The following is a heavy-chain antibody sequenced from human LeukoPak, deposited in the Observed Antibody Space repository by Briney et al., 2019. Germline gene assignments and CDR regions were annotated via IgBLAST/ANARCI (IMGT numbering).Heavy chain of an antibody. V-gene: IGHV4-39*02. CDR1: GGSISDIISN. Sequence: SETLALTCTVSGGSISDIISNWGWIRQPPGKGLEWIANISYSGSTYYNPSLKSRVTISVDTSKNQFSLKLTSVTAADTAVYFCARDYGDYHFDYWGQGTLVTVSS. CDR2: ISYSGST. CDR3: ARDYGDYHFDY. D-gene: IGHD4-17*01. J-gene: IGHJ4*02.